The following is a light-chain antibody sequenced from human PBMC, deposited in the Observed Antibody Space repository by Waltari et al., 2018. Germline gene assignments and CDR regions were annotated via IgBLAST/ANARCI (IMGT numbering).Light chain of an antibody. V-gene: IGKV3-20*01. J-gene: IGKJ4*01. CDR1: QSVSNNY. CDR2: GAS. Sequence: NVLTQSPGTLSLSPGERATLSSRASQSVSNNYLAWFQQQPGQAPRLLIYGASSRATGIPDRFSGSGSGTDFTLTISRLEPEDSAVYFCHLYGSARTFGGGTKVEIK. CDR3: HLYGSART.